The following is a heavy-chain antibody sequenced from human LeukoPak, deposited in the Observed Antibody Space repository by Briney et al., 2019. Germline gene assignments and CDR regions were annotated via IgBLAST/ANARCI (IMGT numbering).Heavy chain of an antibody. Sequence: PSETLSLTCAVSGYSMSSGYYWGWIRQPPGKGLEWIGSKYQSGSTYYNPSLKSRVTISLDTSKNHFSLKLSSVTAADTAVYYCARVGTESSSGHLDYWGQGTLVTVSS. V-gene: IGHV4-38-2*01. D-gene: IGHD6-19*01. J-gene: IGHJ4*02. CDR3: ARVGTESSSGHLDY. CDR2: KYQSGST. CDR1: GYSMSSGYY.